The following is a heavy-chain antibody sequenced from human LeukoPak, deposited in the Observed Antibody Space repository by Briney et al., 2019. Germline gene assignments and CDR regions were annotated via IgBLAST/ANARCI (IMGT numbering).Heavy chain of an antibody. V-gene: IGHV4-31*03. J-gene: IGHJ4*02. CDR1: GGSISSGGYY. CDR3: AREAVRGPNYFDY. Sequence: SETLSLTCTVSGGSISSGGYYWSWIRQHPGKGLEWIGYICYSGSTYYNPSLKSRVTISVDTSKNQFSLKLSSVTAADTAVYYCAREAVRGPNYFDYWGQGTLVTVSS. CDR2: ICYSGST. D-gene: IGHD3-16*01.